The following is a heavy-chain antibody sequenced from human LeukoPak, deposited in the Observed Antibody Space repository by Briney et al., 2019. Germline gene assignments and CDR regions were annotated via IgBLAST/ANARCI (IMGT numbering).Heavy chain of an antibody. CDR2: VTSTNKI. Sequence: GSLRLSCAASGFPFSNAWMSWVRQAPGKGLEWIATVTSTNKIHYADSVKGRFTISRDNAKNSVYLQMNSLRDEDTAVYSCARAQTLFWEFDGFDIWGRGTKVTVSS. J-gene: IGHJ3*02. CDR1: GFPFSNAW. V-gene: IGHV3-69-1*01. D-gene: IGHD3-3*01. CDR3: ARAQTLFWEFDGFDI.